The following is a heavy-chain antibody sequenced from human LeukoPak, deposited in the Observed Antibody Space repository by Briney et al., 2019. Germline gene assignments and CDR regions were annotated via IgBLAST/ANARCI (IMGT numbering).Heavy chain of an antibody. V-gene: IGHV3-30*03. CDR1: GFTFSSYD. CDR2: ISYDGSNK. D-gene: IGHD6-19*01. J-gene: IGHJ4*02. Sequence: QSGGSLRLSCAASGFTFSSYDMHWVRQAPGKGLEWVTVISYDGSNKYYGDSVKGRFTISRDNSKNTLYLKMNSLRAEDTAVYYCAGGLKWLSFDSWGQGTLVTVSS. CDR3: AGGLKWLSFDS.